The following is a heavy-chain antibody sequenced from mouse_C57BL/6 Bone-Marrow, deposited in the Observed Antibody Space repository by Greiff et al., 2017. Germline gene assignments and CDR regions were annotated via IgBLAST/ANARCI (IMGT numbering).Heavy chain of an antibody. CDR3: ARGGYYYAMEY. CDR1: GYTFTSYW. D-gene: IGHD2-2*01. Sequence: VKLQQPGAELVMPGASVKLSCKASGYTFTSYWMHWVKQRPGQGLEWIGEIDPSDSYTNYNQKFKGKSTLTVDKSSSTAYMQLSSLTSEDSAVYYCARGGYYYAMEYSGVGTSVSLSS. J-gene: IGHJ4*01. CDR2: IDPSDSYT. V-gene: IGHV1-69*01.